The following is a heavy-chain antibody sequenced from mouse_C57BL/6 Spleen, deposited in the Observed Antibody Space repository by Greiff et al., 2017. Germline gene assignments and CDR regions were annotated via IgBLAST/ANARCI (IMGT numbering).Heavy chain of an antibody. D-gene: IGHD1-1*01. V-gene: IGHV1-20*01. CDR2: INPYNGDT. CDR3: ARNRDYYGSSPDWYFDV. J-gene: IGHJ1*03. Sequence: EVQLQQSGPELVKPGDSVKISCKASGYSFTGYFMNWVMQSHGKSLEWIGRINPYNGDTFYNQKFKGKATLTVDKSSSTAHMELRSLTSEDSAVYYCARNRDYYGSSPDWYFDVWGTGTTVTVSS. CDR1: GYSFTGYF.